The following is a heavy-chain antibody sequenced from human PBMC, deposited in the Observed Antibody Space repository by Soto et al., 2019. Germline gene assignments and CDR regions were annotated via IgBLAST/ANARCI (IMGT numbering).Heavy chain of an antibody. J-gene: IGHJ5*02. D-gene: IGHD3-10*01. CDR2: INHSGST. CDR1: GGSFSGYY. CDR3: ARGRITMVRGVIWFDP. Sequence: SETLSLTCAVYGGSFSGYYWSWIRQPPGEGLEWIGEINHSGSTNYNPSLRSRVAISVDTSKNQFSLKLSSVTAADTAVYYCARGRITMVRGVIWFDPWGQGTLVTVSS. V-gene: IGHV4-34*01.